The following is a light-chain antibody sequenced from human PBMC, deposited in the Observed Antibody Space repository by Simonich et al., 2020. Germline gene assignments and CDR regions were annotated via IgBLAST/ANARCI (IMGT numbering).Light chain of an antibody. CDR3: QQYNSYWT. J-gene: IGKJ1*01. V-gene: IGKV1-5*03. Sequence: DIQMTQSPSTLSASVGDRVTITCRASQSIGSWLDWYQQKPGKAPKLLIYKASSLESGVPSRFSGSGSGTEFTLTISSLQPDDFATYYCQQYNSYWTFGQGTKVEIK. CDR1: QSIGSW. CDR2: KAS.